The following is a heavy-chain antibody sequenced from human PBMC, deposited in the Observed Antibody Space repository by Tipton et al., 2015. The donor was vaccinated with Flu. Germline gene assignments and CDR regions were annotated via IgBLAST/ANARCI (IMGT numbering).Heavy chain of an antibody. Sequence: LSLTCAASGFTFSRYAMSWVRQPPGKGLEWVSGVNWKGNSVGYADSVKGRFTISRDNAKNSLHLQMNSLRSEDTALYYCAKDNKRDASMDYYWHYGMDVWGQGTTVTVSS. V-gene: IGHV3-9*01. J-gene: IGHJ6*02. D-gene: IGHD3-10*01. CDR3: AKDNKRDASMDYYWHYGMDV. CDR1: GFTFSRYA. CDR2: VNWKGNSV.